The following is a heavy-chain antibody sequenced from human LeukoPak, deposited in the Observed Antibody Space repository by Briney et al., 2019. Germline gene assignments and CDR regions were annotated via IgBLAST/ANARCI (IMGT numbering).Heavy chain of an antibody. V-gene: IGHV3-30*03. J-gene: IGHJ4*02. CDR2: ISYDGGKK. CDR1: GAVSGFTLRSYA. Sequence: GGSLRLSCAASGAVSGFTLRSYAMHWFRQPPGQGLEWVARISYDGGKKYYVDSVKGRFTISGDNSKNTAYLQMNSLGLEDTAIYYCVLGDNGGFYGFNCWGKGPLVTVSS. CDR3: VLGDNGGFYGFNC. D-gene: IGHD4-23*01.